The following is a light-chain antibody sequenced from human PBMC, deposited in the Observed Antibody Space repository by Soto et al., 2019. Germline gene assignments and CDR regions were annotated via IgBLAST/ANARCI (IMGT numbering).Light chain of an antibody. CDR3: QQYGTSPLT. CDR2: GVS. J-gene: IGKJ3*01. V-gene: IGKV3-20*01. CDR1: QSVGSTY. Sequence: EIVLTQSPGTLSLSPGERATLSCRASQSVGSTYLAWYQQKHGQAPKLLIYGVSSRATGIPDRFSGSGSGKDFTLTISRLEPEDFAVYYCQQYGTSPLTFGPGTKVDL.